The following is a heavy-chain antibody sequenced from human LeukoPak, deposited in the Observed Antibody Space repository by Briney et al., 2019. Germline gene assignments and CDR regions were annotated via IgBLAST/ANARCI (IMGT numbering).Heavy chain of an antibody. Sequence: SETLSLTCAVYGGSFSGYYWSWIRQPPGKGLEWIGEINHSGSTNYNPSLKSRVTISVDKSKNQFSLKLSSVTAADTAVYYCARKDYDSGQFDSWGQGTLVTVSS. D-gene: IGHD3-22*01. V-gene: IGHV4-34*01. CDR1: GGSFSGYY. CDR3: ARKDYDSGQFDS. J-gene: IGHJ4*02. CDR2: INHSGST.